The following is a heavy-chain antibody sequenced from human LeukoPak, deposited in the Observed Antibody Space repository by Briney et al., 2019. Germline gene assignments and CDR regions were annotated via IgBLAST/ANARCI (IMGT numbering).Heavy chain of an antibody. J-gene: IGHJ3*02. D-gene: IGHD1-1*01. CDR1: GGSISSGDYY. CDR2: IYYSGST. V-gene: IGHV4-61*08. CDR3: ARGEQRGRQLERRWSVFSAFDI. Sequence: SETLSLTCTVSGGSISSGDYYWSWIRQPPGKGLEWIGYIYYSGSTYYNPSLKSRVTISVDTSKNQFSLKLSSVTAADTAVYYCARGEQRGRQLERRWSVFSAFDIWGQGTMVTVSS.